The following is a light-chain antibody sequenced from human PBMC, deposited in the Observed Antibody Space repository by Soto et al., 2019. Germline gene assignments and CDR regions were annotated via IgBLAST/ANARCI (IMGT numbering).Light chain of an antibody. CDR3: QQYGSSPWT. CDR1: QSVSSNY. J-gene: IGKJ1*01. V-gene: IGKV3-20*01. Sequence: EIVLTQSPGTLSLSPGERATLSCRASQSVSSNYLAWYQQKPGQAPRPLIYGASSRATGIPDRFSGSGAGTDFTLTISRLESEDFVVYYCQQYGSSPWTFGQGTKVDIK. CDR2: GAS.